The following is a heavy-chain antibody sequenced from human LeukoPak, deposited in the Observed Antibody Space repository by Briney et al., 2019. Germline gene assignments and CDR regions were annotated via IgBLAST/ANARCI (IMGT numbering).Heavy chain of an antibody. J-gene: IGHJ4*02. V-gene: IGHV4-31*03. CDR2: IYYSGST. CDR3: ARQSGTGDYVWESSPFDY. D-gene: IGHD3-16*01. Sequence: PSETLSLTCTVSGGSISSGGYYWSWIRQHPGKGLEWIGYIYYSGSTYYNPSLKSRVTISVDTSKNQFSLKLNSVTAADTAVYYCARQSGTGDYVWESSPFDYWGQGTLVTVSS. CDR1: GGSISSGGYY.